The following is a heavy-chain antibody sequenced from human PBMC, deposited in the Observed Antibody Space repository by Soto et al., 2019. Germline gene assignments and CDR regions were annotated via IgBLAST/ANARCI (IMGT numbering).Heavy chain of an antibody. CDR3: ARHYCSGGSCYYYYYYMDV. V-gene: IGHV4-39*01. CDR1: GGSISSSSYY. Sequence: QLQLQESGPGLVKPSETLSLTCTVSGGSISSSSYYWGWIRQPPGKGLEWIGSIYYSGSTYYNPYLKSRVTLSVDTSKNQCSLRLSSVTAADTAVYYCARHYCSGGSCYYYYYYMDVWGKGTTVTVSS. D-gene: IGHD2-15*01. CDR2: IYYSGST. J-gene: IGHJ6*03.